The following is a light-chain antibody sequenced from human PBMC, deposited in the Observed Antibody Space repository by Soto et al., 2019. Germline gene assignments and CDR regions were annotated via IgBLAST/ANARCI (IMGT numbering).Light chain of an antibody. CDR1: QSVSNY. V-gene: IGKV3-11*01. Sequence: EIVLTQSPATLSLSPGERATLSCRASQSVSNYLAWYQQKPGQAPRLLIYDASNRASGIPARFSGSGSGTDFTLTISSLQSEDFGVYYCQHYDVWPLTCGQGTKVDIK. CDR2: DAS. CDR3: QHYDVWPLT. J-gene: IGKJ1*01.